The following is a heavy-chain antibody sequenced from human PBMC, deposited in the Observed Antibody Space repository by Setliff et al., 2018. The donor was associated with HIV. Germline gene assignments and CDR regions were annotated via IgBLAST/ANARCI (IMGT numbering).Heavy chain of an antibody. CDR1: GGSITSAPYN. CDR3: ARCRGTLYYFDY. CDR2: LFSRGTT. V-gene: IGHV4-39*02. J-gene: IGHJ4*02. Sequence: SETLSLTCTVSGGSITSAPYNWGWIRQPPGKGLEWVGSLFSRGTTYYHPSLKSRVTISLDTSQNHFSLKLTSVTAADTAVYYCARCRGTLYYFDYWGQGTLVTVSS. D-gene: IGHD1-1*01.